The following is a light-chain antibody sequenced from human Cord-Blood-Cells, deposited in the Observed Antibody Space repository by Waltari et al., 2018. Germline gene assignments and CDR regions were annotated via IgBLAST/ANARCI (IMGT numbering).Light chain of an antibody. V-gene: IGLV2-23*02. CDR2: EVS. CDR1: SSHVGSYNL. CDR3: CSYAGSSTL. Sequence: QSALTQPASVSGSPAQSITIPCTGTSSHVGSYNLGSCYQHHPGKAPKLMISEVSKRPSGVSNRFSGSKSGNTASLTISGLQAEDEADYYCCSYAGSSTLFGGGTKLTVL. J-gene: IGLJ2*01.